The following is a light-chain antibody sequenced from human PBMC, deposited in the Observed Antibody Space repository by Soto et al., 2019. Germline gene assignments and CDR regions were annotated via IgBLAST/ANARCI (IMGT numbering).Light chain of an antibody. CDR2: SAS. CDR3: QQYNKWPLT. Sequence: EIVLTQSPGTLSLSPGIRATLSCRASQNISNYLIWYQQKPGHTPRLLIYSASIGATGTPARFSGSGSGSDFTLTISSLQSEDFAVYYCQQYNKWPLTFGPGTKVDI. CDR1: QNISNY. J-gene: IGKJ3*01. V-gene: IGKV3-15*01.